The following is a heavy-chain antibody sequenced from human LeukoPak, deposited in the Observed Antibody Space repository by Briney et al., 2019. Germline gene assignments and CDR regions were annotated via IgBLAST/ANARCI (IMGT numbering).Heavy chain of an antibody. CDR3: ARGRALYFDWLLNVRMTPYFDF. D-gene: IGHD3-9*01. J-gene: IGHJ4*02. CDR1: GGSISSSSYY. CDR2: IYYSGST. V-gene: IGHV4-39*07. Sequence: PSETLSLTCTVSGGSISSSSYYWGWIRQPPGKGLEWIGSIYYSGSTYYNPSLKSRVTISVDTSKNQFSLKLSSVTAADTAVYYCARGRALYFDWLLNVRMTPYFDFWGQGTLVTVSS.